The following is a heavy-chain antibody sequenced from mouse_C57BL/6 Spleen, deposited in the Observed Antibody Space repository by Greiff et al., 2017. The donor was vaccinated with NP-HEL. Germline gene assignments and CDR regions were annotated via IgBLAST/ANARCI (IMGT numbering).Heavy chain of an antibody. V-gene: IGHV5-4*01. CDR2: ISDGGSYT. CDR1: GFTFSSYA. J-gene: IGHJ3*01. D-gene: IGHD1-1*01. Sequence: EVKLVESGGGLVKPGGSLKLSCAASGFTFSSYAMSWVRQTPEKRLEWVATISDGGSYTYYPDNVKGRFTISRDNAKNNLYLQMSQLTSEETAMYYCAREEITTVVAKDWFAYWGQGTLVTVSA. CDR3: AREEITTVVAKDWFAY.